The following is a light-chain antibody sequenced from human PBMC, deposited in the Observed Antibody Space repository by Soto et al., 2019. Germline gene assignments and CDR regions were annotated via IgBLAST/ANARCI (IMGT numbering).Light chain of an antibody. V-gene: IGLV3-1*01. CDR3: QAWDSITVV. CDR1: KLGDKY. J-gene: IGLJ2*01. Sequence: SYEPTQPPSVSVSPGQTASITCSGDKLGDKYVCWYQQKPGQSPVLVIYQDSKRPSGIPERFSGSNSGNTATLTISGTQTMDEADYYCQAWDSITVVFGGGTKVTVL. CDR2: QDS.